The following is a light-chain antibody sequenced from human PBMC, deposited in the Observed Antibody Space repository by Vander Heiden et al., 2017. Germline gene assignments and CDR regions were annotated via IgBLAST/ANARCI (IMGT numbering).Light chain of an antibody. CDR1: QSISSY. V-gene: IGKV1-39*01. Sequence: DIQMTQSPSSLSASVGARVTITFRASQSISSYLNWYQQNPGKAPNLLIDAASSLKSGAPSSFSGRGSGTDFTLTISSLQPEDFATYYWQQSNSSPLTFGGGTKVEIK. CDR2: AAS. CDR3: QQSNSSPLT. J-gene: IGKJ4*01.